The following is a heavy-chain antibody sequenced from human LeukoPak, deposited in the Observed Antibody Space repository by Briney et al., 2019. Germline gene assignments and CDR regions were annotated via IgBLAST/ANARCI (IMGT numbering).Heavy chain of an antibody. CDR1: GHTFTSYA. CDR3: ARDGVYDFWSGYWNYYYGMDV. Sequence: EASVKVSCKASGHTFTSYAMNWVRQAPGQGLEWMGWINTNTGNPTYAQGFTGRFVFSLDTSVSTAYLQISSLKAEDTAVYYCARDGVYDFWSGYWNYYYGMDVWGQGTTVTVSS. J-gene: IGHJ6*02. D-gene: IGHD3-3*01. V-gene: IGHV7-4-1*02. CDR2: INTNTGNP.